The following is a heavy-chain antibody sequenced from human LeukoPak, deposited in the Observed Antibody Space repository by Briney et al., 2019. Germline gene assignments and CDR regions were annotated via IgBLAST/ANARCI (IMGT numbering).Heavy chain of an antibody. V-gene: IGHV5-51*01. CDR2: IFPGDSDT. Sequence: GESLKIYCKGSGYSFTSYWIVWVRQLPGKGLVWMGIIFPGDSDTRYSTSFPGQLTNSADKSISTAYLQWSSLKASDTAMYYCSRVGARGDFDYWGQGTLVTVSS. CDR1: GYSFTSYW. J-gene: IGHJ4*02. D-gene: IGHD1-26*01. CDR3: SRVGARGDFDY.